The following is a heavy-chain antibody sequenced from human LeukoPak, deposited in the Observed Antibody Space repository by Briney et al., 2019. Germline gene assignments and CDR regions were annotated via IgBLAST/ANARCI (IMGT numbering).Heavy chain of an antibody. Sequence: GGSLRLSCAASGFTFSSYAMSWVRQAPGKGLEWVSAISGSGGSTYYADSVKGRFTISRDNSKNTLYLQMNSLRAEDTAVYYCAKGGVTYYDFWSGERTRNWFDPWGQGTLVTVSS. V-gene: IGHV3-23*01. J-gene: IGHJ5*02. CDR1: GFTFSSYA. D-gene: IGHD3-3*01. CDR2: ISGSGGST. CDR3: AKGGVTYYDFWSGERTRNWFDP.